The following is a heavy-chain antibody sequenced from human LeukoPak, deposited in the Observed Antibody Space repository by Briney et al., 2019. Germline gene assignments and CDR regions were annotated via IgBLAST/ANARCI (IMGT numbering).Heavy chain of an antibody. CDR3: ARDRGYSYSPLNWFDP. J-gene: IGHJ5*02. CDR2: IIPIFGTA. CDR1: GGTFSSYA. V-gene: IGHV1-69*05. Sequence: ASVKVSCKASGGTFSSYAISWVRQAPGQGLEWMGGIIPIFGTANYAQKFQGRVTITTDESTSTAYMELSSLRSEDTAVYYCARDRGYSYSPLNWFDPWGQGTLVTVSS. D-gene: IGHD5-18*01.